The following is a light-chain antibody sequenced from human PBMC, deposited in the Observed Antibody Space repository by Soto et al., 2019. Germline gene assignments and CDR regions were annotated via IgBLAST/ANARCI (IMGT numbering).Light chain of an antibody. Sequence: EIVLTQSPGTLSLSPGERATLSCRASQSVSSSYLAWYQQKPGQAPRLLIYGASSRATGIPDRFSGSGSGXXXXXXXXXXXXEDFAXXXXXQYGSSQYTFGQGTKLEIK. CDR3: XQYGSSQYT. CDR1: QSVSSSY. V-gene: IGKV3-20*01. J-gene: IGKJ2*01. CDR2: GAS.